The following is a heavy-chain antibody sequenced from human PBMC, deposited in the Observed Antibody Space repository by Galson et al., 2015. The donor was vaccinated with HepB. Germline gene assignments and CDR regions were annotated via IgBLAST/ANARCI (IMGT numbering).Heavy chain of an antibody. CDR3: ARDRPLRGPNHDAFDI. CDR1: GFTFRIYG. CDR2: ISSSSSYI. V-gene: IGHV3-21*01. J-gene: IGHJ3*02. D-gene: IGHD3-10*01. Sequence: SLRLSCAASGFTFRIYGMSWVRQAPGKGLEWVSSISSSSSYIYYADSVKGRFTISRDNAKNSLYLQMNSLRAEDTAVYYCARDRPLRGPNHDAFDIWGQGTMVTVSS.